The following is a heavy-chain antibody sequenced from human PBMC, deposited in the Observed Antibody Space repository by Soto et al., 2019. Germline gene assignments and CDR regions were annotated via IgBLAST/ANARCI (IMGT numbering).Heavy chain of an antibody. V-gene: IGHV1-69*02. CDR2: IIPILGIA. Sequence: QVQLVQSGAEVKKPGSSVKVSCKASGGTFSSYTISWVRQAPGQGLEWMGRIIPILGIANYAQKFQGRVTITADKSTRTAYMELSSLRSEDTAVYYCADLVVAATGMDVWGQGTTVTVSS. D-gene: IGHD2-15*01. J-gene: IGHJ6*02. CDR1: GGTFSSYT. CDR3: ADLVVAATGMDV.